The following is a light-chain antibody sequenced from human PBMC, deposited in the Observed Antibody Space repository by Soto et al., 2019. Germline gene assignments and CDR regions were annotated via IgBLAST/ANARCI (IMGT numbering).Light chain of an antibody. CDR2: GAS. Sequence: EVLLTQSPYTLALSPGETATLSCRASQSVSRNLAWYQQKPGQAPRLLIYGASTRATGIPARFSGSGSGTEFTLTISSLQSEDFEVYYCQQYNNWPRTFGQGTKVDIK. CDR3: QQYNNWPRT. J-gene: IGKJ1*01. CDR1: QSVSRN. V-gene: IGKV3-15*01.